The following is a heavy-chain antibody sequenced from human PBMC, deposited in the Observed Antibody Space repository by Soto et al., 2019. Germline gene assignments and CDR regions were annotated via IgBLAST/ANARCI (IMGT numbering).Heavy chain of an antibody. CDR2: IFYSGST. J-gene: IGHJ5*02. Sequence: QVHLQESGPRLVKPSETLSLTCTVSGGSISNYYWSWIRQPPGRGLEWIGHIFYSGSTNYNPALKSRGTISADTSHRPFSLKRSSVPAADTAVYYCAIDSGHTCGCFPWFDPWGQGTLVTVSS. V-gene: IGHV4-59*01. CDR1: GGSISNYY. CDR3: AIDSGHTCGCFPWFDP. D-gene: IGHD5-18*01.